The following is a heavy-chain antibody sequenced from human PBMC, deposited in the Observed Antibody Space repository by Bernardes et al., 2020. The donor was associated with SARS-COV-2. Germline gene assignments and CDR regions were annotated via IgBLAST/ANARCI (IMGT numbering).Heavy chain of an antibody. D-gene: IGHD2-21*02. V-gene: IGHV1-2*02. J-gene: IGHJ4*02. Sequence: ASVKVSCKASGYTFTDYFIHWVRQAPGQRLEWMGWINPNTGGMNYVQKFQGRVTMTRDTSITTAYMELSWLGSDDTAIYYCARTRTTISTTGIPVDYWGQGTLVTVSS. CDR2: INPNTGGM. CDR3: ARTRTTISTTGIPVDY. CDR1: GYTFTDYF.